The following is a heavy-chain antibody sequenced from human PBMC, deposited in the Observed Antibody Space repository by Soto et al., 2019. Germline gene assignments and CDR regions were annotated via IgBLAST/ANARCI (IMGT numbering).Heavy chain of an antibody. D-gene: IGHD6-13*01. CDR2: ISYDSINK. V-gene: IGHV3-30*18. Sequence: QVHLVESGGGVVQPGRSLRLSCTVSGLTFSSADMHWIRQAPGKGLEWVAFISYDSINKYYADSARGRFTISRDNSGNTLYLQMNSLRVEDTAVYYCANEGIAATRDGAFDIWGQGTMVTVSP. CDR1: GLTFSSAD. CDR3: ANEGIAATRDGAFDI. J-gene: IGHJ3*02.